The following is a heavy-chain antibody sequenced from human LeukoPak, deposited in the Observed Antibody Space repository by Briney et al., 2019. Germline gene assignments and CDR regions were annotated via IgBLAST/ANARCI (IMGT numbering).Heavy chain of an antibody. CDR1: GYTSTSYY. CDR3: ARLIPIAVAGDFDY. Sequence: ASVKVSCKASGYTSTSYYMHWVRQAPGQGLEWMGWINPNSGGTNYAQKFQGRVTMTRDTSISTAYMELSRLRSDDTAVYYCARLIPIAVAGDFDYWGQGTLVTVSS. CDR2: INPNSGGT. V-gene: IGHV1-2*02. D-gene: IGHD6-19*01. J-gene: IGHJ4*02.